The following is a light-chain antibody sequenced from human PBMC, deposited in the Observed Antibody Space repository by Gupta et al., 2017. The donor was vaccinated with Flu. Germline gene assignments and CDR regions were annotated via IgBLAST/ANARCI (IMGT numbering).Light chain of an antibody. CDR1: ETITRY. J-gene: IGKJ1*01. Sequence: SVGDRVTITCRTSETITRYLNWYQQKPGKAPKLLIHGASSLQSGVPSRFSGSGSGTDFALTISSLQPEDFATYYCQQSDSTPWTFGQGTTVEMK. CDR3: QQSDSTPWT. V-gene: IGKV1-39*01. CDR2: GAS.